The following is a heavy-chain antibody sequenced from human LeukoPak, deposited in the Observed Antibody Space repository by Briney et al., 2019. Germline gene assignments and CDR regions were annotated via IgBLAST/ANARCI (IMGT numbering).Heavy chain of an antibody. CDR3: AKFLSDFWSGYYTNYYYYGMDV. CDR2: ISGSGGST. CDR1: GFTFNSYA. Sequence: PGGSLRLSCAASGFTFNSYAMSWVRQAPGKGLEWVSAISGSGGSTYYADSVKGRFTISRDNSKNTLYLQMNSLRAEDTAVYYCAKFLSDFWSGYYTNYYYYGMDVWGQGTTVTVSS. D-gene: IGHD3-3*01. J-gene: IGHJ6*02. V-gene: IGHV3-23*01.